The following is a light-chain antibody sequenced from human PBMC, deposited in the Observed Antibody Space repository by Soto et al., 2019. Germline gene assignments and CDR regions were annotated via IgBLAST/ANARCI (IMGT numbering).Light chain of an antibody. CDR1: QGIGSD. Sequence: AIEMTQSPSSLSASVGDRVTITCRASQGIGSDLAWYQQRPGKAPKLLIYAVSSLQNGVPSRFSGSGSGTDFTLTISSLQPEEFATYYCLQDYSYLTFGGGTKVETK. J-gene: IGKJ4*01. CDR3: LQDYSYLT. V-gene: IGKV1-6*01. CDR2: AVS.